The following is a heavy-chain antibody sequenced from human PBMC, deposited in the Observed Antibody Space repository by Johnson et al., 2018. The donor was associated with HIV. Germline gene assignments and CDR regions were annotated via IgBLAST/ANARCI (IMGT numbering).Heavy chain of an antibody. J-gene: IGHJ3*02. CDR1: GFTFSNAW. D-gene: IGHD6-13*01. Sequence: VQLVESGGGLVKPGGSLRLSCAASGFTFSNAWMSWVRQAPGKGLEWLGRIRSKTDGGTTDYAEPVKGRFTISRDDLKNTLYLQMNSLKSEDTAVYYCTALWAAAGDAFDIWGQGTMVTVSS. CDR2: IRSKTDGGTT. CDR3: TALWAAAGDAFDI. V-gene: IGHV3-15*01.